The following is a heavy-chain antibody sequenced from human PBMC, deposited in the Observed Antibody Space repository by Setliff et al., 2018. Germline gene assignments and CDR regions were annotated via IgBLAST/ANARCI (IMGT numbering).Heavy chain of an antibody. V-gene: IGHV3-48*01. Sequence: GGSLRLSCAASGFTFSSYSMHWLRQAPGRGLEWVAYISATSLNTYYADSVKGRFTISRDNAEDSLYLQMNSLRADDTALYYCARDNHGGAHDHWGQGSLVTVAS. D-gene: IGHD2-21*01. CDR3: ARDNHGGAHDH. CDR2: ISATSLNT. CDR1: GFTFSSYS. J-gene: IGHJ4*02.